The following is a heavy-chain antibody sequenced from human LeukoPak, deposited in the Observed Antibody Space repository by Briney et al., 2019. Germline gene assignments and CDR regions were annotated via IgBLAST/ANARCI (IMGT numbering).Heavy chain of an antibody. CDR1: GYTFTSYD. CDR3: ARVYYGQKGLFVY. V-gene: IGHV1-8*01. D-gene: IGHD3-3*01. Sequence: ASVKVSCKASGYTFTSYDINWVRQATGQGLEWMGWMNPNSGNTGYAQKFQGRVTMTRNTSISTAYMELSSLRSEDTAVYYCARVYYGQKGLFVYGGQETRATVST. J-gene: IGHJ4*02. CDR2: MNPNSGNT.